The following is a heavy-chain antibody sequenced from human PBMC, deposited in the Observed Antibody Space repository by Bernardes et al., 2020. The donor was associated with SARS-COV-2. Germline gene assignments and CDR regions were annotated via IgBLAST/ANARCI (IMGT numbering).Heavy chain of an antibody. CDR3: AKELNWNHFDY. CDR2: ISNDGSNE. CDR1: GFSFSTYA. V-gene: IGHV3-30*18. J-gene: IGHJ4*02. D-gene: IGHD1-20*01. Sequence: GGSLRLSCAASGFSFSTYAMHWVRQAPGKGLEWVAVISNDGSNERYADSVKGRFTISRDNSKNTLYLQMNSLRNEDTAVYYCAKELNWNHFDYWGQGSPVTVSS.